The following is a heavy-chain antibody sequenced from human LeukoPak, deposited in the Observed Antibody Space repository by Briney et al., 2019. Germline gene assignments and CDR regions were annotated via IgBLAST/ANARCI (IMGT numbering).Heavy chain of an antibody. V-gene: IGHV1-2*02. CDR1: GYTFTSYD. D-gene: IGHD3-22*01. Sequence: GASVTVSCKASGYTFTSYDIKWVRQAPGQGLEWMGWINPNSGVTEYPHKFQGRVTITRDKAISTAYMDLSGLRSDDTAVYYCARGTNYYDSSGPPGYWGQGALVTVSS. CDR3: ARGTNYYDSSGPPGY. J-gene: IGHJ4*02. CDR2: INPNSGVT.